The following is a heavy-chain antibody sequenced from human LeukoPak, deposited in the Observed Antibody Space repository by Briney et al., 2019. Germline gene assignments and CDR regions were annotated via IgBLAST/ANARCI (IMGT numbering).Heavy chain of an antibody. CDR1: GFTFSSYS. Sequence: GGSLRLSCAASGFTFSSYSMNWVRQAPGKGLEWVSSISSSSSYIYYADSVKGRFTISRDNAKNSLYLQMNSLRAEDTAVYYCARVYRSSPGDYFDYWGQGTLVTVSS. J-gene: IGHJ4*02. V-gene: IGHV3-21*01. CDR3: ARVYRSSPGDYFDY. CDR2: ISSSSSYI. D-gene: IGHD6-6*01.